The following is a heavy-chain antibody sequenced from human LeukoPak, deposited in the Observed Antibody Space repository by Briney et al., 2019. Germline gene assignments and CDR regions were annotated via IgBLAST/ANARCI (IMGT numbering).Heavy chain of an antibody. CDR3: ARLGRGLFHY. D-gene: IGHD3-10*01. CDR2: IYTSGST. CDR1: GGSISSGSYY. Sequence: PSETLSLTCTVSGGSISSGSYYWSWIRQPAGKGLEWIGRIYTSGSTNYNPSLKSRVTISVDTSKNQFSLKLSSVTAADTAVYYCARLGRGLFHYWGQGTLVTVSS. J-gene: IGHJ4*02. V-gene: IGHV4-61*02.